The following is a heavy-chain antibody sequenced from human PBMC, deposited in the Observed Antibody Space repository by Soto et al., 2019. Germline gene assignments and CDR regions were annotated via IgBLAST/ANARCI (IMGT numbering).Heavy chain of an antibody. Sequence: KGLESCSYISSSSTIYYADAVKGRFTISRDNAKNSLYLQMNSLRAEDTAVYYCARAYFFFFKAEDGIRGLCTVSAFLLNRSSDL. J-gene: IGHJ2*01. D-gene: IGHD3-3*01. CDR2: ISSSSTI. V-gene: IGHV3-48*01. CDR3: ARAYFFFFKAEDGIRGLCTVSAFLLNRSSDL.